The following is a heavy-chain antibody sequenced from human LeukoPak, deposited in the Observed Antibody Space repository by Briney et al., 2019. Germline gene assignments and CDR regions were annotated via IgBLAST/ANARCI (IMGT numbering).Heavy chain of an antibody. CDR2: IYYSGST. V-gene: IGHV4-59*12. CDR3: ARDNGYSSSWFDY. J-gene: IGHJ4*02. D-gene: IGHD6-13*01. Sequence: TSETLSLTCTVSGGSIGSYYWSWIRQPPGKGLEWIGYIYYSGSTNYNPSLKSRVTISVDTSKNQFSLKLSSVTAADTAVYYCARDNGYSSSWFDYWGQGTLVTVSS. CDR1: GGSIGSYY.